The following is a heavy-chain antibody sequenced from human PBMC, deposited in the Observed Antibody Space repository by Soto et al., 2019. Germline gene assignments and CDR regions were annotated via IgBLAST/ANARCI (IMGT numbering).Heavy chain of an antibody. V-gene: IGHV4-39*01. D-gene: IGHD3-3*01. CDR1: GGSISSSSYY. J-gene: IGHJ3*01. CDR2: IYYSGRT. Sequence: SETLSLTCTVSGGSISSSSYYWAWIRQPPGKGLEWIGTIYYSGRTHYNPSLKSRVTISVDTSINPLSLKLSSVTAADSAVYYCARLLDYDFWSGDAFDVWGQGTMVTVSS. CDR3: ARLLDYDFWSGDAFDV.